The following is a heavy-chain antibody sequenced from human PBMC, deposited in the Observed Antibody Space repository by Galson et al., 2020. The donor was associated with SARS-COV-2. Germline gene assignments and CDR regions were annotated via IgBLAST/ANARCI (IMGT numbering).Heavy chain of an antibody. CDR1: GPPIRRYS. J-gene: IGHJ4*02. Sequence: QWYQTVMTTSEPLSLTCIAPGPPIRRYSWHSTPQPPAQGPPSIGYLPHTATTDSNPSLKSRVTISLDTSKNQFTLKLTVVTAAVTAVYYGASQSEGFDYWGQGTRVTVSS. CDR2: LPHTATT. CDR3: ASQSEGFDY. V-gene: IGHV4-59*08.